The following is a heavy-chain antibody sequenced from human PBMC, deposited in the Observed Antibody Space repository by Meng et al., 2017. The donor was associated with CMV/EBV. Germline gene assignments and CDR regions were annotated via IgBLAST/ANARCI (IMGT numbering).Heavy chain of an antibody. V-gene: IGHV3-66*02. CDR3: ARDVGTHDYDFWGGPWQCYGMDV. CDR2: IYSGGST. Sequence: GESPKISCAASGFTVSSNYMSWVRPAPGKGLEWVSVIYSGGSTYYADPVKGRFTISRDNSKNTLYLQMNSLRAEDTAVYYCARDVGTHDYDFWGGPWQCYGMDVWGQETTVTVSS. CDR1: GFTVSSNY. J-gene: IGHJ6*02. D-gene: IGHD3-3*01.